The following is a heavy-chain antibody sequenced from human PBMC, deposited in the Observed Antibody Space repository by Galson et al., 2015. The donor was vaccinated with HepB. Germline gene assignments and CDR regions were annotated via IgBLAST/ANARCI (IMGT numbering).Heavy chain of an antibody. D-gene: IGHD3-16*01. CDR1: GFTFSAHY. CDR3: ARESAADYVFDF. Sequence: SLRLSCAVSGFTFSAHYMDWVRQAPGKGLEWVGRYRNKANGYISQYAASVKGRFTISRDASKNSMYLQMNSLKTDDTAIYYCARESAADYVFDFWGPGTLVTISS. J-gene: IGHJ4*02. V-gene: IGHV3-72*01. CDR2: YRNKANGYIS.